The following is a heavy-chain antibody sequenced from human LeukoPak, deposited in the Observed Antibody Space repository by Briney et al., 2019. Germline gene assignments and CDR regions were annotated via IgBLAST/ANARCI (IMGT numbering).Heavy chain of an antibody. Sequence: ASVKVSCKASGYTFTGYCMHWVRQAPGQGLEWMGGIIPIFGTANYAQKFQGRVTITTDESTSTAYMELSSLRSEDTAVYYCAREVFRVPGDWFDPWGQGTLVTVSS. CDR1: GYTFTGYC. CDR3: AREVFRVPGDWFDP. V-gene: IGHV1-69*05. D-gene: IGHD1-1*01. J-gene: IGHJ5*02. CDR2: IIPIFGTA.